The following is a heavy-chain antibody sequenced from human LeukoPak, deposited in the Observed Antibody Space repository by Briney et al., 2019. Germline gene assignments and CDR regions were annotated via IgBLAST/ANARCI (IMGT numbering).Heavy chain of an antibody. CDR1: GFTFSSYA. Sequence: GGSLRLSCAASGFTFSSYAMNWVRQAPGKGLEWVSTISGSGGSTYYADSVKGRFTISRDNSKNTLYLQMNSLRAEDTAVYYCAKENHDFWSGSTFDYWGQGTLVPVSS. J-gene: IGHJ4*02. CDR3: AKENHDFWSGSTFDY. CDR2: ISGSGGST. V-gene: IGHV3-23*01. D-gene: IGHD3-3*01.